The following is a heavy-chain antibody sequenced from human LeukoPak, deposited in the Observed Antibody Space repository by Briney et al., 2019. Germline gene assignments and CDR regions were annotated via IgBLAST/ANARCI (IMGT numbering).Heavy chain of an antibody. V-gene: IGHV4-30-2*01. CDR2: IYHSGST. CDR1: GGSISSGGYY. D-gene: IGHD6-13*01. Sequence: SETLSLTCTVSGGSISSGGYYWSWIRQPPGKGLEWIGYIYHSGSTNYNPSLKSRVTISVDTSKNQFSLKLSSVTAADTAVYYCARGSDTPYSSSWFFDYWGQGTLVTVSS. J-gene: IGHJ4*02. CDR3: ARGSDTPYSSSWFFDY.